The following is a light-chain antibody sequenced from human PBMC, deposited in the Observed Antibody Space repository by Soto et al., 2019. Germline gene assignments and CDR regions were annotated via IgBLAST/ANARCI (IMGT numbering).Light chain of an antibody. CDR1: ESVSHSY. J-gene: IGKJ1*01. V-gene: IGKV3-15*01. Sequence: EIVLTQSPGTLSLSPGAQATLSCRASESVSHSYLAWYQQKPGQAPRLLIFGASTRATDIPATFSGSGSGTEFTLTISSLQSEDFAVYYCQQYNNWPRTFGQGTKVDI. CDR2: GAS. CDR3: QQYNNWPRT.